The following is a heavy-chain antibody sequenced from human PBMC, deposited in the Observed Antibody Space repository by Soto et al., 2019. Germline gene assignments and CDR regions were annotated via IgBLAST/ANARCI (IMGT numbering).Heavy chain of an antibody. CDR1: GFPLTTSGVG. V-gene: IGHV2-5*02. Sequence: QITLNDSGPTQVKPRQTLTLTCTFPGFPLTTSGVGVGWIRQSPGKAPEWLALIYWDDDKRYSPSLKSRLTTTKDTSKNQVVLTMADLDPADTATYYCAHRVLRTVFGLVTTTAIYFDFWGQGTPVAVSS. D-gene: IGHD3-3*01. CDR3: AHRVLRTVFGLVTTTAIYFDF. J-gene: IGHJ4*02. CDR2: IYWDDDK.